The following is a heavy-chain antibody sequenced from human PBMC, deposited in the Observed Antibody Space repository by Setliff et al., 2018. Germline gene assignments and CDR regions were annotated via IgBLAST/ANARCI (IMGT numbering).Heavy chain of an antibody. D-gene: IGHD4-17*01. CDR2: INHSGRT. V-gene: IGHV4-34*01. CDR3: ARDWRDSGAMGY. CDR1: GGSFSGYY. J-gene: IGHJ4*02. Sequence: KPSETLSLTCAVYGGSFSGYYWSWIRQPPGKGPEWIGEINHSGRTNHNPSLKSRVTISVDTSKNQFTLKLSSVTAADTAVYYCARDWRDSGAMGYWGQGTLVTASS.